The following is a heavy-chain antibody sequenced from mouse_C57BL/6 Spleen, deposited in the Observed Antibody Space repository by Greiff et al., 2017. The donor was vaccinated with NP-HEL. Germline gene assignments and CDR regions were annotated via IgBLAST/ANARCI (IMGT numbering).Heavy chain of an antibody. J-gene: IGHJ2*01. CDR2: INPGSGGT. CDR1: GYAFTNYL. D-gene: IGHD1-1*01. CDR3: ARSDYYGSSYVGY. Sequence: VQLQPSGAELVRPGTSVKVSCKASGYAFTNYLIEWVKQRPGPGLEWIGVINPGSGGTNYNEKFKGKATLTADKSSSTAYMQLSSLTSEDSAVYFCARSDYYGSSYVGYWGQGTTLTVSS. V-gene: IGHV1-54*01.